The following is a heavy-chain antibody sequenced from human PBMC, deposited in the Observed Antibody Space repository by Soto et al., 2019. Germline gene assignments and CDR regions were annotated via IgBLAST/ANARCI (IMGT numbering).Heavy chain of an antibody. CDR3: ASIFDYGDAVSYYFDY. CDR2: IWYDGSNK. CDR1: GFTFSSYG. J-gene: IGHJ4*02. V-gene: IGHV3-33*01. D-gene: IGHD4-17*01. Sequence: GGSLRLSCAASGFTFSSYGMHWVRQAPGKGLEWVAVIWYDGSNKYYADSVKGRFTISRDNSKNTLYLQMNSLRAEDTAVYYCASIFDYGDAVSYYFDYWGQGTLVTVSS.